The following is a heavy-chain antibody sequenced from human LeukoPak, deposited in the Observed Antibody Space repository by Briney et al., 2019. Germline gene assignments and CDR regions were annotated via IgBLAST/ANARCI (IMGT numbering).Heavy chain of an antibody. CDR3: ARDGPTSVL. CDR1: GGSFSGYY. D-gene: IGHD1-1*01. Sequence: KPSETLSLTCAVYGGSFSGYYWSWIRQPPGKGLEWIGEINHSGSTNYNPSLKSRVSISVDTSKNQFSLKLSSVTAADTAVYYCARDGPTSVLWGQGTLVTVSS. CDR2: INHSGST. J-gene: IGHJ4*02. V-gene: IGHV4-34*01.